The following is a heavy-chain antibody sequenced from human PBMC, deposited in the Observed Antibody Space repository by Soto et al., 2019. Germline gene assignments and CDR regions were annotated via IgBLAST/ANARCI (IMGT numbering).Heavy chain of an antibody. CDR1: GFTFSSYA. D-gene: IGHD3-10*01. CDR3: AKGGITRRWPYYYGMDV. J-gene: IGHJ6*02. CDR2: ISGSGGST. V-gene: IGHV3-23*01. Sequence: EVQLLESGGGLVQPGGSLRLSCAASGFTFSSYAMSWVRQAPGKGLEWVSAISGSGGSTYYADSVKGRFTISRDNSKNTLYLQMNSLRAEDTAVYYCAKGGITRRWPYYYGMDVWGQGTTVTVSS.